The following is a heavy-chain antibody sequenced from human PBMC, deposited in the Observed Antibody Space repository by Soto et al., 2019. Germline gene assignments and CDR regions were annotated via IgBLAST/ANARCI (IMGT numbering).Heavy chain of an antibody. V-gene: IGHV4-30-2*01. CDR2: IYHSGST. CDR3: GGSSQYYYYYYGMDV. D-gene: IGHD1-26*01. CDR1: GVSINSGDYY. Sequence: ASETLSLTCTVSGVSINSGDYYWTWVRQPPGKGLEWIGYIYHSGSTYYNPSLKSRVTISVDRSKNQFSLKLSSVTAADTAVYYCGGSSQYYYYYYGMDVWGQGTTVTVSS. J-gene: IGHJ6*02.